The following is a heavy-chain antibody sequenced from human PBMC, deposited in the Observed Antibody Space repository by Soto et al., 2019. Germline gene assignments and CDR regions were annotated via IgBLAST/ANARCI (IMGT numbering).Heavy chain of an antibody. CDR1: GLSFPNYA. V-gene: IGHV3-23*01. CDR3: AKGSSSTQFLNYYFYHMDV. D-gene: IGHD2-2*01. J-gene: IGHJ6*03. CDR2: IGGSGAYT. Sequence: LLESGGGLVQPGGSLRLSCVASGLSFPNYAMNWVRQAPGKGLEWGSGIGGSGAYTYYADSVKGRFTISRDNSKNTVYLQMNSLRGEDTAVYSCAKGSSSTQFLNYYFYHMDVWGKGTTVSVSS.